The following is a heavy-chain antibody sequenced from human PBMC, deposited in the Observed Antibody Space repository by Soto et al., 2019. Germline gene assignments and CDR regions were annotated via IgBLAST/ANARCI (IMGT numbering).Heavy chain of an antibody. CDR2: ISGSGSTI. Sequence: GGSLRLSCVVSGFTFSSYNMNWVRQAPGKGLEWVTYISGSGSTIYYADSVKGRFTISRDNVKNSLYLQMNSLRDEDTAVYYCARSKYIDYWGQGTLVTVSS. D-gene: IGHD4-4*01. J-gene: IGHJ4*02. CDR1: GFTFSSYN. CDR3: ARSKYIDY. V-gene: IGHV3-48*02.